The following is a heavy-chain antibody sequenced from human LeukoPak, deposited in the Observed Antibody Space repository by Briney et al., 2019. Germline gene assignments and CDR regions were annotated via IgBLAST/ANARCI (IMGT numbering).Heavy chain of an antibody. Sequence: GGSLRLSCATSGFTLSSYDMSWVRQAPGKGLEWVSAIGGSRTTTYFADSVKGRFTISRDSSKNTLYLLMNSLRAEDTAVYYCARQSGLGFDFWGQGTLVTVSS. D-gene: IGHD6-19*01. V-gene: IGHV3-23*01. CDR1: GFTLSSYD. J-gene: IGHJ4*02. CDR3: ARQSGLGFDF. CDR2: IGGSRTTT.